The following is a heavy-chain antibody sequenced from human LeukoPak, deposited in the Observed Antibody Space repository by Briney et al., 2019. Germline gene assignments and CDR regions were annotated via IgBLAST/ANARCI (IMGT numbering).Heavy chain of an antibody. Sequence: HPGGSLRLSCAASGFTFSSYGMHWVRQAPGKGLEWVAVISYDGSNKYYADSVKGRFTISRDNSKNTLYLQMNSLRAEDTAVYYCAKGSYYYYGMDVWGQGTTVTVSS. V-gene: IGHV3-30*18. J-gene: IGHJ6*02. CDR2: ISYDGSNK. CDR3: AKGSYYYYGMDV. CDR1: GFTFSSYG.